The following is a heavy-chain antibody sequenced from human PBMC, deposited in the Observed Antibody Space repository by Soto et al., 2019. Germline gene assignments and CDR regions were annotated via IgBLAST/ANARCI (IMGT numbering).Heavy chain of an antibody. CDR2: MSNDGSHT. V-gene: IGHV3-30*18. CDR1: GFTFSSNG. D-gene: IGHD2-15*01. Sequence: QVQLVESGGGVVQPGRSLRLSCAASGFTFSSNGMHWVRQAPGKGLEWVAVMSNDGSHTSYADSAKCRFTISRDNSKNTLYLQMNSLRAEDSGIYYCTKGCSSSSNCYIIDYWGQGALVTVAS. CDR3: TKGCSSSSNCYIIDY. J-gene: IGHJ4*02.